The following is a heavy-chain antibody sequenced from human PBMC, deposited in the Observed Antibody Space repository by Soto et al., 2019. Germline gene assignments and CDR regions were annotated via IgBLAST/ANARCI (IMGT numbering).Heavy chain of an antibody. V-gene: IGHV3-23*01. CDR2: ISAGGVST. Sequence: LRLSCATSGFTFTNYAMTWVRQGPGKGLEWVSSISAGGVSTYFADSVKGRFTISRDNSKNTLFLHMNSLRAEDTAVYYCAKMYRGYSGYIQSWGQGTLVTVSS. D-gene: IGHD5-12*01. J-gene: IGHJ5*02. CDR3: AKMYRGYSGYIQS. CDR1: GFTFTNYA.